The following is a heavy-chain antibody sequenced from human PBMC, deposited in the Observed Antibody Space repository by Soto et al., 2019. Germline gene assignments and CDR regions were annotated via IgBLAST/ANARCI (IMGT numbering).Heavy chain of an antibody. Sequence: ASVKVSCKASGYTFTGYYIYWVRQAPGQGLECLGWMNPNRGGTSYAQKFQGRVTMTRDTSISTAYMELSRLRSDDTAVYYCARDVAGENYFDSWGQGTRVTVSS. D-gene: IGHD6-19*01. CDR3: ARDVAGENYFDS. J-gene: IGHJ4*02. CDR1: GYTFTGYY. V-gene: IGHV1-2*02. CDR2: MNPNRGGT.